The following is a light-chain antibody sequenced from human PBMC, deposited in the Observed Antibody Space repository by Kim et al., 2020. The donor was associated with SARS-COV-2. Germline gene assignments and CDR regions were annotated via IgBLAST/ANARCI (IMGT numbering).Light chain of an antibody. Sequence: QSVLTQPPSASGTPGQRVTISCSGSTFNIGTYNVNWFQQLPRTAPKLLVHSNDQRPSGVPERFSASKSGTSASLAISGLQSEDEADYYCAAWDGSLSGLVFGAGTKVTVL. CDR3: AAWDGSLSGLV. V-gene: IGLV1-44*01. J-gene: IGLJ1*01. CDR1: TFNIGTYN. CDR2: SND.